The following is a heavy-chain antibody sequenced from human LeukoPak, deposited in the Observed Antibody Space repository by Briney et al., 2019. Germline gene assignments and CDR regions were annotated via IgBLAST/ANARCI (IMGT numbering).Heavy chain of an antibody. D-gene: IGHD6-19*01. CDR1: GFTFSDYH. J-gene: IGHJ3*02. CDR3: ARHGAVAGIRNGFDI. Sequence: GGSLRLSCAASGFTFSDYHMTWIRQAPGKGLEWVSYISDSGSTIYYADSVKGRFAISRDNAQNSLYLQMNSPRAEDTAVYYCARHGAVAGIRNGFDIWGQGTMVTVSS. V-gene: IGHV3-11*01. CDR2: ISDSGSTI.